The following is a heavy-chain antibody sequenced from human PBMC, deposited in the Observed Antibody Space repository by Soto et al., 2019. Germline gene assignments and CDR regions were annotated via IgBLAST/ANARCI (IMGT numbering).Heavy chain of an antibody. D-gene: IGHD3-10*01. CDR2: IYPYGSET. CDR1: GYIFVTHW. Sequence: GESLKISCEGSGYIFVTHWIGWVRQMPGKGLEWIGIIYPYGSETTYSPAFQGHVTISADKSTNTAYLQWSSLKASDTAIYYCARISPSYPYFYYRMAVSAQGTTVTVS. V-gene: IGHV5-51*06. J-gene: IGHJ6*02. CDR3: ARISPSYPYFYYRMAV.